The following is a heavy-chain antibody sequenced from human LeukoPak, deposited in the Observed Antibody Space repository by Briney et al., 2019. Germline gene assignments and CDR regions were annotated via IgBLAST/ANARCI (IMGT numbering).Heavy chain of an antibody. Sequence: SVKVSCKASRGTFSSYAISWVRQAPGQGLEWMGRIIPIFGTANYAQKFQGRVTITTDESTSTAYMELSSLRSEDTAVYYCARERTTYYYDSSGYPGEGWGQGTLVTVSP. J-gene: IGHJ4*02. CDR1: RGTFSSYA. V-gene: IGHV1-69*05. D-gene: IGHD3-22*01. CDR2: IIPIFGTA. CDR3: ARERTTYYYDSSGYPGEG.